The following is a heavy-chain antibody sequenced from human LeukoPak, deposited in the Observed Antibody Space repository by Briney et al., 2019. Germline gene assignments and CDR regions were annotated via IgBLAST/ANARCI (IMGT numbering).Heavy chain of an antibody. D-gene: IGHD5-24*01. CDR3: AKDLTRDGYNSDYFDY. J-gene: IGHJ4*02. CDR2: ISYDGSNK. Sequence: GGSLRLSCAASGFTFSSYGMHWVRQAPGKGLEWVAVISYDGSNKYYADSVKGRFTISRDNSKNTLYLQMNSLRAEDTAVYHCAKDLTRDGYNSDYFDYWGQGTLVTVSS. V-gene: IGHV3-30*18. CDR1: GFTFSSYG.